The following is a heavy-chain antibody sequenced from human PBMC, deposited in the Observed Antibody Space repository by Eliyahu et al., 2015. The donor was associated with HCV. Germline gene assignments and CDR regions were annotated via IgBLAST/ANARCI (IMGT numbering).Heavy chain of an antibody. CDR3: ARSAVWFDP. CDR1: GGSFXGYY. V-gene: IGHV4-34*01. J-gene: IGHJ5*02. Sequence: QVQLQQWGAGLLKPSETLSLTCAVYGGSFXGYYWSWIRQPPGKGLEWIGEINHSGSTNYNPSLKSRVTISVDTSKNQFSLKLSSVTAADTAVYYCARSAVWFDPWGQGTLVTVSS. CDR2: INHSGST.